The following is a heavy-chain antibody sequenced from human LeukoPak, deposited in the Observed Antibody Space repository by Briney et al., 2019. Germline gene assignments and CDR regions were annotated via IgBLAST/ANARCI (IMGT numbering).Heavy chain of an antibody. D-gene: IGHD5-12*01. CDR2: ISYDGSNK. CDR3: ARDGLYRTRWLQGYFDY. Sequence: GRSLRLSCAASGFTFSSYGMHWVRQAPGKGLEWVAVISYDGSNKYYADSVKGRFTISRDNSKNTLYLQMNSLRAEDTAVYYCARDGLYRTRWLQGYFDYWGQGTLVTVSS. CDR1: GFTFSSYG. J-gene: IGHJ4*02. V-gene: IGHV3-30*03.